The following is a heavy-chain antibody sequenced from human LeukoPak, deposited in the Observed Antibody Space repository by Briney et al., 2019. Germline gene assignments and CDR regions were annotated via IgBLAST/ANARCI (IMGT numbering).Heavy chain of an antibody. CDR1: GFTFSSYS. J-gene: IGHJ4*02. CDR3: ARGGFRGATDY. CDR2: ISSSSSYI. V-gene: IGHV3-21*01. D-gene: IGHD1-26*01. Sequence: GGSLRLSCAASGFTFSSYSMNWVRQAPGKGLEWVSSISSSSSYIYYADSVKGRFTISRDNAKNSLYLQVNSLRAEDTAVYYCARGGFRGATDYWGQGTLVTVSS.